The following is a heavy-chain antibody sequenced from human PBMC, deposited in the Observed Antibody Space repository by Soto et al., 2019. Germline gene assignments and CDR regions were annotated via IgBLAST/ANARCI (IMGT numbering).Heavy chain of an antibody. CDR2: ISGSGGST. D-gene: IGHD3-3*01. Sequence: PGGSLRLSYGASGFSFSSYAMSWVRQAPGKGLEWVSAISGSGGSTYYADSVKGRFTISRDNSKNTLYLQMNSLRAEDTAVYYCAKDLLDRNLAYGDYVDAWAQGTLVTVSS. CDR3: AKDLLDRNLAYGDYVDA. CDR1: GFSFSSYA. J-gene: IGHJ4*02. V-gene: IGHV3-23*01.